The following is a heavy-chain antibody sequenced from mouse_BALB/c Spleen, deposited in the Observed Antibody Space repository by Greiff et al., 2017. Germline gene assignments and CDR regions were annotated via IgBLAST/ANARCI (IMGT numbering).Heavy chain of an antibody. Sequence: QVQLQQPGAELVKPGASVKLSCKASGYTFTSYWMHWVKQRPGQGLEWIGEINPSNGRTNYNEKFKSKATLTVDKSSSTAYMQLSSLTSEDSAVYYCANGDDYAMDYWGQGTSVTVSS. D-gene: IGHD3-3*01. CDR3: ANGDDYAMDY. J-gene: IGHJ4*01. CDR2: INPSNGRT. V-gene: IGHV1S81*02. CDR1: GYTFTSYW.